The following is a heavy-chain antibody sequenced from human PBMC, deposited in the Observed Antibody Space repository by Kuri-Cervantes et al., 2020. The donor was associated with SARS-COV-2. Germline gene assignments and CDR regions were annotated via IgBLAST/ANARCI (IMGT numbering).Heavy chain of an antibody. CDR3: ARGPPRYCGSSTSCYRGGGYYYYMDV. V-gene: IGHV1-2*02. CDR2: INPNSGGT. CDR1: GYTFTSYY. D-gene: IGHD2-2*02. Sequence: ASVKVSCKASGYTFTSYYMHWVRQAPGQGLEWMGWINPNSGGTNYAQKFQGRVTMTRDTSISTAYMELSRLRSDDTAVYYCARGPPRYCGSSTSCYRGGGYYYYMDVWGKGTTVTVSS. J-gene: IGHJ6*03.